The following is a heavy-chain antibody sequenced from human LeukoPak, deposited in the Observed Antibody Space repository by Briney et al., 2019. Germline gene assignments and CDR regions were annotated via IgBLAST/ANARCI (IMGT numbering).Heavy chain of an antibody. CDR3: ARQRGYSSGWYYPYFDY. J-gene: IGHJ4*02. V-gene: IGHV4-38-2*01. CDR2: IYHSGST. D-gene: IGHD6-19*01. Sequence: SETLSLTCAVSGYSIRSAYYWGWIRQPPGQGLEWIGIIYHSGSTYYNPSLKSRNTISVDKSKNQFSLKLSSVTAADTAVYYCARQRGYSSGWYYPYFDYWGQGGLVTVSS. CDR1: GYSIRSAYY.